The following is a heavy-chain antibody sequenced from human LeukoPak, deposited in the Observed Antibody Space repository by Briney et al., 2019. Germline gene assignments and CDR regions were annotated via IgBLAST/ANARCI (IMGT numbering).Heavy chain of an antibody. V-gene: IGHV4-34*01. D-gene: IGHD6-13*01. J-gene: IGHJ4*02. CDR2: INHSGST. CDR1: GGSFSGYY. Sequence: SETLSLTCAVYGGSFSGYYWSWICQPPGKGLEWIGEINHSGSTNYNPSLKSRVTISVETSKNQFSLKLSSVTAADTAVYYCAGEQSIAAAVATISRWGQGTLVTASS. CDR3: AGEQSIAAAVATISR.